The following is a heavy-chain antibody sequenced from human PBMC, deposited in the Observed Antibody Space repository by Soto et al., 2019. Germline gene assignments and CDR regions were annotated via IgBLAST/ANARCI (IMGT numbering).Heavy chain of an antibody. J-gene: IGHJ5*02. V-gene: IGHV4-34*01. CDR3: TRGFEKIVVVPAAQGNLFDP. D-gene: IGHD2-2*01. Sequence: PSETLSLTCAVYGGSFSGYYWSWIRQPPGKGLEWIGEINHSGSTNYNPSLKSRVTISVDTSKNQFSLKLSSVTAADTAVYYCTRGFEKIVVVPAAQGNLFDPWAQRTLVTVSS. CDR1: GGSFSGYY. CDR2: INHSGST.